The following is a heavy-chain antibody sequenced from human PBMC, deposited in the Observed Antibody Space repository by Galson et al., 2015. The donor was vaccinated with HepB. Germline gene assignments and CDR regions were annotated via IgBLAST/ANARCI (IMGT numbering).Heavy chain of an antibody. CDR2: IIPILGIS. Sequence: SVKVSCKASGGTFSSYAISWVRQAPGQGLEWMGGIIPILGISNYAQKFQGRLTITADKSTSTAYMELSSLRSEDTAVYYCARDRGNRAYNWKRDFDHWGQGTLVTVSS. CDR3: ARDRGNRAYNWKRDFDH. J-gene: IGHJ4*02. V-gene: IGHV1-69*10. CDR1: GGTFSSYA. D-gene: IGHD1-20*01.